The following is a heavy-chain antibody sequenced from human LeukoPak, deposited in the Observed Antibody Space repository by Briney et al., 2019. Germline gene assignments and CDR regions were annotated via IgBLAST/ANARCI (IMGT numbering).Heavy chain of an antibody. CDR2: IYYSGST. D-gene: IGHD3-10*01. V-gene: IGHV4-59*01. CDR1: GGSISSYY. Sequence: PSETLSLTCTVSGGSISSYYWSWIRQPPGKGLEWIGYIYYSGSTNYNPSLKSRVTISVDTSKNQFSLKLSSVTAADTAVYYCAREVRYYDSMVRGVIIHFDYWGQGTLVTVSS. CDR3: AREVRYYDSMVRGVIIHFDY. J-gene: IGHJ4*02.